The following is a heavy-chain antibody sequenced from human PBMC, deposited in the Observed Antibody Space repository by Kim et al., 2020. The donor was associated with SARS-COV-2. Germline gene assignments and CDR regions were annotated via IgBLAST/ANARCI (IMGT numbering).Heavy chain of an antibody. Sequence: ASVKVSCKASGYTFTSYYMHWVRQAPGQGLEWMGIINPSGGSTSYAQKFQGRVTMTRDTSTSTVYMELSSLRSEDTAVYYCARDLSDYYGSGPPFGMDVWGQGTTVTVSS. J-gene: IGHJ6*02. V-gene: IGHV1-46*01. CDR2: INPSGGST. CDR3: ARDLSDYYGSGPPFGMDV. CDR1: GYTFTSYY. D-gene: IGHD3-10*01.